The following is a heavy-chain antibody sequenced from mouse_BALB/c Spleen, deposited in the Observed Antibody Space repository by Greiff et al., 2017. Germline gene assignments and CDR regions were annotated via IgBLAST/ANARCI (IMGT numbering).Heavy chain of an antibody. CDR1: GFSLTGYG. CDR3: ARDEGGIYYYGDWYFDV. J-gene: IGHJ1*01. Sequence: QVQLKESGPGLVAPSQSLSITCTVSGFSLTGYGVNWVRQPPGKGLEWLGMIWGDGSTDYNSALKSRLSISKDNSKSQVFLKMNSLQTDDTARYYCARDEGGIYYYGDWYFDVWGAGTTVTVSS. CDR2: IWGDGST. V-gene: IGHV2-6-7*01. D-gene: IGHD1-1*01.